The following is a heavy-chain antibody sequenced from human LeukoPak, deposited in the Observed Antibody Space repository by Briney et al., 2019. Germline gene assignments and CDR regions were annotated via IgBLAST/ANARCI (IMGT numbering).Heavy chain of an antibody. D-gene: IGHD1-26*01. Sequence: ASVNVSCKASGYTFTSYAIHWVRQAPGQRLEWMGWISAGNGNTKYSQNFQGRVTFISNTSATTAFMELSSLRSEDAAVYYCARDSGSGNSDYWGQGTLVTVSS. CDR3: ARDSGSGNSDY. J-gene: IGHJ4*02. CDR2: ISAGNGNT. V-gene: IGHV1-3*01. CDR1: GYTFTSYA.